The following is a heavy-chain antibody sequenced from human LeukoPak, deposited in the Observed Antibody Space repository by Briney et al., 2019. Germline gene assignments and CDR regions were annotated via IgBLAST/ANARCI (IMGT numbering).Heavy chain of an antibody. CDR1: GFSISSYW. J-gene: IGHJ4*02. V-gene: IGHV3-7*05. Sequence: PGGSLRLSCTASGFSISSYWMNWVRQAPGKGLEWVANIKKDGSETKYVDSLKGRFTISRDNAKNSVYLQMNSLRAEDTAVYYCTGGAGWLTDYWGQGTLVTVSS. CDR3: TGGAGWLTDY. D-gene: IGHD6-19*01. CDR2: IKKDGSET.